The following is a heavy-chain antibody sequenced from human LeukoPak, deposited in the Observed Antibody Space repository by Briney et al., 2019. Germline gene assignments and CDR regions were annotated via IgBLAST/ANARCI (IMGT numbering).Heavy chain of an antibody. J-gene: IGHJ4*02. CDR2: IYHSGST. D-gene: IGHD3-22*01. CDR3: ARDAYDSSGYSFDY. Sequence: SETLSLTCTVSGYSISSGYYWDWIRQPPGKGLEWIGSIYHSGSTNYNPSLKSRVTISVDKSKNQFSLKLSSVTAADTAVYYCARDAYDSSGYSFDYWGQGTLVTVSS. V-gene: IGHV4-38-2*02. CDR1: GYSISSGYY.